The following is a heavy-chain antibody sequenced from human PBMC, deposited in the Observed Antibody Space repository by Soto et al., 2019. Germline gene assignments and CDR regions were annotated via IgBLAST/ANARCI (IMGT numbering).Heavy chain of an antibody. J-gene: IGHJ6*02. D-gene: IGHD5-12*01. CDR2: IYHSGST. CDR1: GGSISSGGYS. Sequence: QLQLQESGSGLVKPSQTLSLTCAVSGGSISSGGYSWSWIRQPPGKGLEWIGYIYHSGSTYYNPSLKSRVITSVDRSKNQFSLKLSSVTAADTAVYYCARRRGFPYYYGMDVWGQGTTVTVSS. V-gene: IGHV4-30-2*01. CDR3: ARRRGFPYYYGMDV.